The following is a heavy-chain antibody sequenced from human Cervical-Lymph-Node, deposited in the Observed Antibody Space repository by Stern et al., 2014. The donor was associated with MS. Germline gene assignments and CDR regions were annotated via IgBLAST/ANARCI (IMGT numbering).Heavy chain of an antibody. J-gene: IGHJ6*02. CDR2: ISGSGGST. V-gene: IGHV3-23*04. CDR3: AKDYGGKHSSSQRYYYYYGMDV. CDR1: GFTFSSYA. Sequence: EVQLVESGGGLVQPGGSLRLSCAASGFTFSSYAMSWVRQAPGKGLEWVSAISGSGGSTYYADSVKGRFTISRDNSKNTLYLQMNSLRAEDTAVYYCAKDYGGKHSSSQRYYYYYGMDVWGQGTTVTVSS. D-gene: IGHD6-13*01.